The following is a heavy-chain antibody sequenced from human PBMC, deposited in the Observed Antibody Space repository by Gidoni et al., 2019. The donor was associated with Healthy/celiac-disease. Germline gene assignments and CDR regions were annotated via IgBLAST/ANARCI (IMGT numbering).Heavy chain of an antibody. CDR1: GGSISRYY. V-gene: IGHV4-59*01. CDR3: ARGEGFPLVVPAAPYYYYYMDV. D-gene: IGHD2-2*01. Sequence: QVQLQESGPGLVKPSETLSLTCTVSGGSISRYYWRWIRQPPGKGLEWIGYIYYSGSTNYNPSLKSRVTISVDTSKNQFSLKLSSVTAADTAVYYCARGEGFPLVVPAAPYYYYYMDVWGKGTTVTVSS. CDR2: IYYSGST. J-gene: IGHJ6*03.